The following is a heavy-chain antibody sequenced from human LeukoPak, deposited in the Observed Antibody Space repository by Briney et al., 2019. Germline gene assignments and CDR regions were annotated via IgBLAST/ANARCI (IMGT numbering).Heavy chain of an antibody. J-gene: IGHJ4*02. CDR2: ISGSGANT. CDR3: ARRKYDSSGFDY. D-gene: IGHD3-22*01. V-gene: IGHV3-23*01. Sequence: PGGSLRLSCAASGFTFTTYAMSWVRQAPGKGPEWVSAISGSGANTYYSDSVKGRFTISRDNSKDTLYLQMNSLRAEDTAIYFCARRKYDSSGFDYWGQETLVTVSS. CDR1: GFTFTTYA.